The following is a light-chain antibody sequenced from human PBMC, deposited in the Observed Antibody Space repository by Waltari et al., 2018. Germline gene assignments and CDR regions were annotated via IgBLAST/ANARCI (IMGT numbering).Light chain of an antibody. CDR2: DAS. V-gene: IGKV3-11*01. Sequence: EIVLTQSPATLSLSPGERATLSCRASQSVSSYLAWYQQKPGQAPRLLIYDASNRATGIPVRFSGSGSGTDFTLTISSLEPEDFAVYYCQQRRGFTFDPGTKVDIK. CDR1: QSVSSY. CDR3: QQRRGFT. J-gene: IGKJ3*01.